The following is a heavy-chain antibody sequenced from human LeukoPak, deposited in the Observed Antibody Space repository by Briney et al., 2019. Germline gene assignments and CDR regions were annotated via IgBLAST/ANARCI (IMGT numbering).Heavy chain of an antibody. V-gene: IGHV3-66*01. CDR1: GFTVSSNY. CDR2: IYSGGST. J-gene: IGHJ4*02. D-gene: IGHD7-27*01. CDR3: ARGTNWGLFDY. Sequence: GGSLRLSCAASGFTVSSNYMSWVRQAPGKGLEWVSDIYSGGSTYYADSVKGRFTISRENSKNTLYLQMNSLRAEDTAVYYCARGTNWGLFDYWGQGTLVTVSS.